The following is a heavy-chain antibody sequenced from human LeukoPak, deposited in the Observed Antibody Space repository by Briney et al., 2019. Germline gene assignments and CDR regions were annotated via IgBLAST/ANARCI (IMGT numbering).Heavy chain of an antibody. V-gene: IGHV4-59*08. CDR2: IYSSGST. Sequence: SETLSLTCTVSGGSISSYYWSWIRQPPGKGLEWIGYIYSSGSTNYNPSLKSRVTISVDTSKNQFSLKLSLVTAADTAVYYCARQGDYYDSSVSSPWFDYWGQGTLVTVSS. J-gene: IGHJ4*02. D-gene: IGHD3-22*01. CDR1: GGSISSYY. CDR3: ARQGDYYDSSVSSPWFDY.